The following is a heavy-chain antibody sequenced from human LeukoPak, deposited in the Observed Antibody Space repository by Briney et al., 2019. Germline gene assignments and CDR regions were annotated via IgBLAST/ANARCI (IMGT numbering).Heavy chain of an antibody. Sequence: GGSLRLSCAASGFTFDDYAMHWVRQAPGKGLEWVSGISWNSGSIGYADSVKGRFTISRDNAKNSLYLQMNSLRAEDTALYYCAKDVGPGDSSGSLDYWGQGTLVTVSS. CDR3: AKDVGPGDSSGSLDY. V-gene: IGHV3-9*01. D-gene: IGHD3-22*01. CDR1: GFTFDDYA. J-gene: IGHJ4*02. CDR2: ISWNSGSI.